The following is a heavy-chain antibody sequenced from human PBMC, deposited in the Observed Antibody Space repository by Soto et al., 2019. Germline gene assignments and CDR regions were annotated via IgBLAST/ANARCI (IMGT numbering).Heavy chain of an antibody. CDR1: GGTFSSYA. D-gene: IGHD2-15*01. CDR2: IIPIFGTA. J-gene: IGHJ6*02. CDR3: AKSGYCSGGSCYSGGYYYYGMDV. V-gene: IGHV1-69*13. Sequence: SVKVSCKASGGTFSSYAISWVRQAPGQGLEWMGGIIPIFGTANYAQKFQGRVTITADESTSTAYMELSSLRSEDTAVYYCAKSGYCSGGSCYSGGYYYYGMDVWGQGTTVTVSS.